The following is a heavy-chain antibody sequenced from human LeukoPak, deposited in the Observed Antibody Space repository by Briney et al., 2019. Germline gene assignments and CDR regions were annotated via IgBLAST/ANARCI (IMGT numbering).Heavy chain of an antibody. CDR1: GGSFSGYY. J-gene: IGHJ4*02. CDR2: INHSGST. V-gene: IGHV4-34*01. Sequence: SETLSLTCAVYGGSFSGYYWSWIRQPPGKGLEWIGEINHSGSTNYNPSLKSRVTISVDTSKNQFSLKLSSVTAADTAVYYCARSEMATISNDYWGQGTLVTVSS. CDR3: ARSEMATISNDY. D-gene: IGHD5-24*01.